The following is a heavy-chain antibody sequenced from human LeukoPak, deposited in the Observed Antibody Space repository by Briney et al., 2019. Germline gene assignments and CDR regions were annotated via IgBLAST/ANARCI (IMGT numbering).Heavy chain of an antibody. D-gene: IGHD3-22*01. J-gene: IGHJ3*02. CDR1: GYTFTGYY. CDR2: INPNSGGT. Sequence: ASVKVSCKASGYTFTGYYMHWVRQAPGQGLEWMGWINPNSGGTNYAQKFQGRVTMTRDTSISTAYMELSRLRSDDTAVYYCARTLVVINDAFDIWGQGTMVTVSS. V-gene: IGHV1-2*02. CDR3: ARTLVVINDAFDI.